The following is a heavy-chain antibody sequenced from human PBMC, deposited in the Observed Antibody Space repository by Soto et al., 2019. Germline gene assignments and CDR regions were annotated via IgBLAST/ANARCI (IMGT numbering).Heavy chain of an antibody. J-gene: IGHJ5*02. D-gene: IGHD3-22*01. CDR3: ARVIFEYYYDSSGYYNWFDP. V-gene: IGHV1-18*01. Sequence: ASVKVSCKASGYTFTSYGISWVRQAPGQGLEWMGWINAYNGNTNYAQKLQGRVTMTTDTSTSTAYMELRSLRSDDTAVYYCARVIFEYYYDSSGYYNWFDPWGQGTLVTVSS. CDR2: INAYNGNT. CDR1: GYTFTSYG.